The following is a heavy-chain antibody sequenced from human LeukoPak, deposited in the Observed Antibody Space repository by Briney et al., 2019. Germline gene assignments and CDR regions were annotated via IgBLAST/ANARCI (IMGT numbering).Heavy chain of an antibody. Sequence: GRSLRLSCAASGFTFSSYGMHWVRQAPGKGLDWVAVISYDGSNKYYADSVKGRFTISRDNSKNTLYLQMNSLRAEDTAVYYCASGLWVGDDAFDIWGQGTMVAVSS. J-gene: IGHJ3*02. CDR2: ISYDGSNK. D-gene: IGHD1-26*01. CDR3: ASGLWVGDDAFDI. CDR1: GFTFSSYG. V-gene: IGHV3-30*03.